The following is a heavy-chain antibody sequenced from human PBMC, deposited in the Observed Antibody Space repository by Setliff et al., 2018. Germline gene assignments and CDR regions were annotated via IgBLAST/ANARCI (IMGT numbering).Heavy chain of an antibody. CDR2: INHRGST. CDR1: GGSITSDNW. V-gene: IGHV4-4*02. D-gene: IGHD6-6*01. Sequence: SETLSLTCAVSGGSITSDNWWSWVRQPPGKGLEWIGEINHRGSTNYNPSLKSRVTISIDTSRDQLSLKLISMIAADTAVYYCARGRNIAARLLDSWGQGTLVTVSS. CDR3: ARGRNIAARLLDS. J-gene: IGHJ4*02.